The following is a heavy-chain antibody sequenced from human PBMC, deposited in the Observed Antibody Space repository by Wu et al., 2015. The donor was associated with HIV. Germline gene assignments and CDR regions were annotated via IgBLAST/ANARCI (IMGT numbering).Heavy chain of an antibody. Sequence: QVQLVQSGAEVKKPGASVKVSCKASGYTFSSYDINWVRQATGQGLEWMGWMNPRSGNTGYAQKFQGRVTMTRDTSINTAYMEVSSLRSEDTAVYYCARQRAYTSGWYIFDYWGQGTRGHRLL. V-gene: IGHV1-8*01. CDR2: MNPRSGNT. CDR3: ARQRAYTSGWYIFDY. D-gene: IGHD6-19*01. J-gene: IGHJ4*02. CDR1: GYTFSSYD.